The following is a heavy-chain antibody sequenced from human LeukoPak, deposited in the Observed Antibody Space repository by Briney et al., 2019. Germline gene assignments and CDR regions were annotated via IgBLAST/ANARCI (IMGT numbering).Heavy chain of an antibody. CDR1: GFTFSDYY. D-gene: IGHD3-10*01. CDR3: AKDIYGLIGDAFDI. V-gene: IGHV3-11*01. CDR2: ISSSGSTI. J-gene: IGHJ3*02. Sequence: PGGSLRLSCAASGFTFSDYYMSWIRQAPGKGLEWVSYISSSGSTIYYADSVKGRFTISRDNAKNSLYLQMNSLRAEDMASYYCAKDIYGLIGDAFDIWGQGTMVTVSS.